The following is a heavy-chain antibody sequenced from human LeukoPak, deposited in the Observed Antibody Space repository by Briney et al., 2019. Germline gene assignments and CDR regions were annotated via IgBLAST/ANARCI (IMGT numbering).Heavy chain of an antibody. CDR3: ARQGRDAVSSRFHFDY. Sequence: PSETLSLTCTVSGGSISSYYWGWIRQPPGKGLEWIGYIYYSGSTNYSPSLKSRVTISVDTSKNQFSLKLSSVTAADTAVYYCARQGRDAVSSRFHFDYWGQGSLFTVSS. J-gene: IGHJ4*02. D-gene: IGHD2-2*01. V-gene: IGHV4-59*08. CDR1: GGSISSYY. CDR2: IYYSGST.